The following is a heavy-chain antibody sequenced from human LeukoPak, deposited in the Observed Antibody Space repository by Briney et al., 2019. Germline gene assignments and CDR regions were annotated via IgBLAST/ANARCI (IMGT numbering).Heavy chain of an antibody. CDR3: ARDGRMGGIAARPLLYYYYYMDV. J-gene: IGHJ6*03. CDR2: ISSSGSTI. CDR1: GFTFSDYY. Sequence: GGSLRLSCAASGFTFSDYYMSWIRQAPGKGLEWVSHISSSGSTIYYADSVKGRFTISRDNAKNSLYLQLNSLRAEDTAVYYCARDGRMGGIAARPLLYYYYYMDVWGKGTTVTVSS. D-gene: IGHD6-6*01. V-gene: IGHV3-11*01.